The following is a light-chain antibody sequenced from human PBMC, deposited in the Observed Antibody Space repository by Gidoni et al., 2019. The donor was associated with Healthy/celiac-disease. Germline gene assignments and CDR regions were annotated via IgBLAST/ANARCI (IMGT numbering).Light chain of an antibody. CDR2: AAS. V-gene: IGKV1-39*01. J-gene: IGKJ2*01. Sequence: DIQIPQSPSSLSASVGDRVTITFRASQSISSYLNWYQQKPGKAPKLLIYAASSLQSGVPSRFSGSGSGTDFTLTISSLQPEDFATYYGQQSYSTPYTFGQGTKLEIK. CDR3: QQSYSTPYT. CDR1: QSISSY.